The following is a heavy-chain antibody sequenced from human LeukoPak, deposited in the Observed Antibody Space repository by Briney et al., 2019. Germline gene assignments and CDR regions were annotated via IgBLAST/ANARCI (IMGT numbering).Heavy chain of an antibody. CDR2: ILHDAKNE. J-gene: IGHJ4*02. Sequence: GGSLRLSCAASGFIFSSYGMHWVRQAPGKGLEWVAGILHDAKNEYYADSVKGRFTISRDNSKNTLYLQMNSLRAEDTAVYYCARSGVGPFDYWGQGTLVTVSS. CDR3: ARSGVGPFDY. D-gene: IGHD1-26*01. V-gene: IGHV3-30*19. CDR1: GFIFSSYG.